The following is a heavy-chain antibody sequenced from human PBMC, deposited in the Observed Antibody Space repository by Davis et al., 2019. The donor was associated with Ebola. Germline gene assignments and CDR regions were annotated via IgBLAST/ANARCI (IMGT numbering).Heavy chain of an antibody. CDR3: ARGVYGAYFDY. D-gene: IGHD4-17*01. Sequence: PSETLSLTCTFSGDSINDYYCTWIRQSPGKGLEWIGHIYYRGRTNYNPSLKSQVTISQDTSKNQFFLKLTSVTAADTALYYCARGVYGAYFDYWGQGTLVTVSS. CDR2: IYYRGRT. CDR1: GDSINDYY. V-gene: IGHV4-59*13. J-gene: IGHJ4*02.